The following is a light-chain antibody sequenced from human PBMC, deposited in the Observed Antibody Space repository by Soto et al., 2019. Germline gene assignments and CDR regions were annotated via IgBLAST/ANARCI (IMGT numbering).Light chain of an antibody. CDR1: QGIRNF. CDR2: AAS. Sequence: DIQMTQSPTSLSASVGDRVTITCRASQGIRNFVAWYQQKAGKAPKLLIYAASTLQSGVPSRFSGSGSGTDFPHTINSLQPEDVATYSCQKYSSVPVFGPGTKVEIK. J-gene: IGKJ3*01. V-gene: IGKV1-27*01. CDR3: QKYSSVPV.